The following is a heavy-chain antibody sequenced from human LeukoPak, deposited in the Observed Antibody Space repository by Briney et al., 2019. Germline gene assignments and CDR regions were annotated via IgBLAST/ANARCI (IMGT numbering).Heavy chain of an antibody. J-gene: IGHJ4*02. V-gene: IGHV3-7*01. CDR2: INQDGSEK. Sequence: PGGSLRLSCAVSGLTFRIFWMSWVRQAPGKGLEWVANINQDGSEKYFVDSVRGRLTISRDNAKNSLHLQMNTLRAEDTAVYYCARERDDRFFDYWGQGTLVTVSS. D-gene: IGHD5-24*01. CDR3: ARERDDRFFDY. CDR1: GLTFRIFW.